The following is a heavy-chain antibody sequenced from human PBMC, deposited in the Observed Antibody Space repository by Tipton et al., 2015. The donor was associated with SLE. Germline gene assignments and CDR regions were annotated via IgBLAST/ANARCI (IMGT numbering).Heavy chain of an antibody. V-gene: IGHV4-59*01. CDR2: VYYSESS. D-gene: IGHD3-3*01. CDR3: AKAPYYDFWSGYLGY. Sequence: TLSLTCTVSGGSISTYYWSWIRQPPGKGLEWIGYVYYSESSDYNPSLKSRVTISVDTSKNQFSLKLTSVTAADTAIYYCAKAPYYDFWSGYLGYWGQGTLVTVSS. CDR1: GGSISTYY. J-gene: IGHJ4*02.